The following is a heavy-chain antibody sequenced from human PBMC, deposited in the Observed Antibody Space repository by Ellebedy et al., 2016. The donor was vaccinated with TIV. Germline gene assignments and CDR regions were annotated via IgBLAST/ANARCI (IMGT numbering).Heavy chain of an antibody. CDR1: GFTFSNYG. CDR3: AKPSPLSGSYIPFDV. D-gene: IGHD1-26*01. CDR2: ISDDGNHK. V-gene: IGHV3-30*18. J-gene: IGHJ3*01. Sequence: GESLKISCTPSGFTFSNYGMHWVRQAPGKGLEWLALISDDGNHKYYADSLKGRFTISRDNSKNTLYLQMNSLRADDTALYYCAKPSPLSGSYIPFDVWGQGTMVTVSS.